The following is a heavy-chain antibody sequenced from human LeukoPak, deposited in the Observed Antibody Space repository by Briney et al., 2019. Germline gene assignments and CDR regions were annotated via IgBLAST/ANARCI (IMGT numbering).Heavy chain of an antibody. J-gene: IGHJ4*02. V-gene: IGHV4-39*01. CDR3: ARIDGYRSGFDY. Sequence: SETLSLTCTVSGDSISSSSYYWGWIRQPPGKGLEWIGSIYYSGSTYYNPSLKSRVTISVDTSKNQFSLKLSSVTAADTAVYYCARIDGYRSGFDYWGRGTLVTVSS. CDR1: GDSISSSSYY. CDR2: IYYSGST. D-gene: IGHD5-24*01.